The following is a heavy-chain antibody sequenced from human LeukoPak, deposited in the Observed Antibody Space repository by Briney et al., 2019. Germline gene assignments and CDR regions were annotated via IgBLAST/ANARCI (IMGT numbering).Heavy chain of an antibody. J-gene: IGHJ6*02. D-gene: IGHD1/OR15-1a*01. V-gene: IGHV4-59*01. Sequence: PSETLSLTCTVSGGSISGYYWSWIRQPPGKGLEWIGFIYYSGSTNYNPSLKSRVTISVDTSKNQFSLKLSSVTAADTAVYYCARGSYTGTGYGMDVWGQGTTVTVSS. CDR3: ARGSYTGTGYGMDV. CDR1: GGSISGYY. CDR2: IYYSGST.